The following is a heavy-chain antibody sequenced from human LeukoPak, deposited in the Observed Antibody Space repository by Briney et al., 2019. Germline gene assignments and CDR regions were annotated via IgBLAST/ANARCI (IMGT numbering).Heavy chain of an antibody. Sequence: PGGSLRLSCAASGFTFSSYWMSWVRQAPGKGLEWVANIKQDGSEKYYVDSVKGRFTISRDNAKNSLYLQMNSLRAEDTAVYYCARVPQWELLYGLFWFDPWGQGTLVTVSS. D-gene: IGHD1-26*01. CDR3: ARVPQWELLYGLFWFDP. J-gene: IGHJ5*02. CDR1: GFTFSSYW. V-gene: IGHV3-7*01. CDR2: IKQDGSEK.